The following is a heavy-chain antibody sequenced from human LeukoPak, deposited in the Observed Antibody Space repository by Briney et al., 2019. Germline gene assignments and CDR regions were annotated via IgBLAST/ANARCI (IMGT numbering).Heavy chain of an antibody. CDR2: MNPNSGNT. CDR3: ARRIQLWSHHPYYYYYMDV. CDR1: GYTFTSYD. V-gene: IGHV1-8*01. Sequence: ASVKVSCKASGYTFTSYDINWVRQATGQGREWMGWMNPNSGNTGYAQKFQGRVTMTRNTSISTAYMELSSLRSEDTAVYYCARRIQLWSHHPYYYYYMDVWRKGTTVTVSS. D-gene: IGHD5-18*01. J-gene: IGHJ6*03.